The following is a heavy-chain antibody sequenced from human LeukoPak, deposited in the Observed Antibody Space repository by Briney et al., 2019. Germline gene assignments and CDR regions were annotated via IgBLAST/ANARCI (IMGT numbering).Heavy chain of an antibody. CDR2: IKQDGSVK. V-gene: IGHV3-7*01. CDR1: GSTFNTWG. CDR3: ARDPVGAPYYDY. D-gene: IGHD1-26*01. Sequence: PGGSLRLSCVASGSTFNTWGMHWVRQAPGKGLEWLANIKQDGSVKNYVDSVKGRFTISRDNAKNSLYLQMNSLRAEDTAVYYCARDPVGAPYYDYWGQGTLVTVSS. J-gene: IGHJ4*02.